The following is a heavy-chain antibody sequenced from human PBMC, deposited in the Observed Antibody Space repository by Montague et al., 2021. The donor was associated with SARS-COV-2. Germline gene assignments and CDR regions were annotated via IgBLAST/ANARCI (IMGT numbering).Heavy chain of an antibody. CDR1: GASISSCNW. D-gene: IGHD3-10*01. Sequence: SETLSLTCAVSGASISSCNWWSRVRQPPGKRLDWIGDFYHSGTTCYNSSLKSRVTISVDKSKNQFSLKLTSVTAADTAAYYCASRGARWSGSNPERFHYWGQGTLVTVSS. CDR3: ASRGARWSGSNPERFHY. V-gene: IGHV4-4*02. CDR2: FYHSGTT. J-gene: IGHJ4*02.